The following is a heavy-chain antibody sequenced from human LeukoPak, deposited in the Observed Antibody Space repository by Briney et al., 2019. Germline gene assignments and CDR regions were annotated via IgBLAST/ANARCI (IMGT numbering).Heavy chain of an antibody. Sequence: PSETLSLTCAVSGGSISSGGYSWSWIRQPPGKGLEWIGYIYHSGSTNYNPSLKSRVTISVDTSKNQFSLKLSSVTAADTAVYYCARGKGYSYGRSVWFDPWGQGTLVTVSS. CDR2: IYHSGST. CDR1: GGSISSGGYS. V-gene: IGHV4-30-2*01. CDR3: ARGKGYSYGRSVWFDP. D-gene: IGHD5-18*01. J-gene: IGHJ5*02.